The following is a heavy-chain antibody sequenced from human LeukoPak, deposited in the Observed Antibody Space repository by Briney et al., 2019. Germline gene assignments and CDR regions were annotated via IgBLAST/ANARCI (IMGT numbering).Heavy chain of an antibody. J-gene: IGHJ4*02. CDR2: INPNGGTT. D-gene: IGHD3-3*01. Sequence: ASVKVSCMASGHTFSNYYMNWVRPANGQGLEWMGVINPNGGTTSYAQKFQGRVTITTDASTSTAYMELSSLRSEDTAVYYCARVGDYDFWSGYYSFDYWGQGTLVTVSS. V-gene: IGHV1-46*01. CDR1: GHTFSNYY. CDR3: ARVGDYDFWSGYYSFDY.